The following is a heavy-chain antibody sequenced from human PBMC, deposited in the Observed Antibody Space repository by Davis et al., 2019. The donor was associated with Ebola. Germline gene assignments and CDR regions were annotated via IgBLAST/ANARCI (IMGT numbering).Heavy chain of an antibody. CDR1: GFTFSSYS. D-gene: IGHD2-2*01. Sequence: GESLKISCAASGFTFSSYSMNWVRQAPGKGLEWVSSISSSSSYIYYADSVKGRFTISRDNAKNSLYLQMNSLRAEDTAVYYCAREGYCSSTSCYGWFDPWGQGTLVTVSS. CDR3: AREGYCSSTSCYGWFDP. V-gene: IGHV3-21*01. CDR2: ISSSSSYI. J-gene: IGHJ5*02.